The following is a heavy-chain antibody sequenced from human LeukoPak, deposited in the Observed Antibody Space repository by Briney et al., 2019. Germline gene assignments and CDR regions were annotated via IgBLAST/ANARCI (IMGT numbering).Heavy chain of an antibody. D-gene: IGHD1-1*01. J-gene: IGHJ5*02. V-gene: IGHV4-59*01. CDR1: GGSISSYY. CDR2: ISYSGST. Sequence: SETLSLTCTVSGGSISSYYWSWIRQPPGKGLEWIGYISYSGSTNFNPSLKSRVTISVDTSKNQFSLKLSSVTAADTAVYYCAREGTAGTYLNWFDPWGQGTLVTVSS. CDR3: AREGTAGTYLNWFDP.